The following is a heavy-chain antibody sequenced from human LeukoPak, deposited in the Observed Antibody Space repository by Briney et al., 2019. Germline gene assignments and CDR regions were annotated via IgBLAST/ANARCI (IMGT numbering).Heavy chain of an antibody. CDR1: GGSIGSSSYY. CDR3: AKSNGCGLVDI. J-gene: IGHJ3*02. V-gene: IGHV4-39*01. Sequence: SETLSLTCTVSGGSIGSSSYYWGWLRQPPGKGLEWIGSIYHSGSTYYNPSLKSRVTISVDTSKNQFSLKLSSVTAADTAVYYCAKSNGCGLVDIWGQGTMVTVSS. D-gene: IGHD2-21*01. CDR2: IYHSGST.